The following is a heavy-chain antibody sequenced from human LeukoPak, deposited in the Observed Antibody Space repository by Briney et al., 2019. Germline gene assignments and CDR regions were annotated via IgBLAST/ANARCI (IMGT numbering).Heavy chain of an antibody. CDR1: GGSISSYY. CDR2: IYYGGST. D-gene: IGHD3-22*01. V-gene: IGHV4-59*01. J-gene: IGHJ4*02. CDR3: ARARLDSSGRFDY. Sequence: SETLSLTCTVSGGSISSYYWSWIRQSPGKGLKWIGYIYYGGSTDYNPSLKSRVTISKDTSKTQFSLRLSSVTAADTAVYYCARARLDSSGRFDYWGQGTLVTVSS.